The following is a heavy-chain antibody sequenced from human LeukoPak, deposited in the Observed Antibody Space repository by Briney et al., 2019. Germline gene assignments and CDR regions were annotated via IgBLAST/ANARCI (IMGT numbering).Heavy chain of an antibody. CDR1: GGSISSGSYY. D-gene: IGHD3-16*02. CDR3: ARDLVVWGSYRPYFDY. Sequence: SETLSLTCTVSGGSISSGSYYWRWLRQPAGKGLEWIGRIYTSGSTNYNPSLKSRVTISVDTSKNQFSLKLSSVTAAVTAVYYCARDLVVWGSYRPYFDYWGQGTLVTVPS. V-gene: IGHV4-61*02. J-gene: IGHJ4*02. CDR2: IYTSGST.